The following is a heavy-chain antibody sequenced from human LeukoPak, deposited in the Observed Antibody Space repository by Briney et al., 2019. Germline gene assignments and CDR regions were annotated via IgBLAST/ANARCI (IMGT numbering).Heavy chain of an antibody. CDR1: GFTFSNAW. Sequence: GGSLRLSCAASGFTFSNAWMTWVRQAPGKGLEWVGRIKSKTDGGTTDYAAPVKGRFTISRDDSKNTLYLQMNSLKTEDTAVYYCTTDSYYYPIIDYWGPGTLVTVSS. CDR2: IKSKTDGGTT. V-gene: IGHV3-15*01. CDR3: TTDSYYYPIIDY. J-gene: IGHJ4*02. D-gene: IGHD3-22*01.